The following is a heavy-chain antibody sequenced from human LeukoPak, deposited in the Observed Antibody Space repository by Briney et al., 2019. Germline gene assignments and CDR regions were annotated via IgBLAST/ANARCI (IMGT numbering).Heavy chain of an antibody. J-gene: IGHJ4*02. CDR1: GGSFSGYY. CDR3: ARGDNSGYSTTGFDY. CDR2: IYYSGST. V-gene: IGHV4-59*01. D-gene: IGHD3-22*01. Sequence: SETLSLTCAVYGGSFSGYYWSWIRQPPGKGLEWIGYIYYSGSTNYNPSLKSRVTISVDTSKNQFSLKLSSVTAADTAVYYCARGDNSGYSTTGFDYWGQGTLVTVSS.